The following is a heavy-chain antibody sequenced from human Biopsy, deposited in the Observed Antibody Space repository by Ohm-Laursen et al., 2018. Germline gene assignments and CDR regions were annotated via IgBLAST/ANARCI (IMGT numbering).Heavy chain of an antibody. D-gene: IGHD1-1*01. V-gene: IGHV1-18*01. J-gene: IGHJ6*02. CDR1: GDTFTSYG. Sequence: SVKVSCKASGDTFTSYGISWVRQAPGQGLEWMGWVNTENGNTNYAQNLQGRVTMTADTSTSTAYMEVTSLRSDDTAVYYCARAKLEPVYYYYGMDVWGQGTTVTVSS. CDR3: ARAKLEPVYYYYGMDV. CDR2: VNTENGNT.